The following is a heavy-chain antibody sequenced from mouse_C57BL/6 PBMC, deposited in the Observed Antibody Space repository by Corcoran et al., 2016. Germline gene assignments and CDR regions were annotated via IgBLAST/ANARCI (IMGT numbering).Heavy chain of an antibody. Sequence: EVQLQQSGPELVKPGDSVKISCKASGYTFTDYYMNWVKQSHGKSLEWIGDINPNNGGTSYNQKFKGKATLTVDKSSSTAYMELRSLTSEDSAVYYCARGQSAYYWGQGTTLTVSS. CDR3: ARGQSAYY. V-gene: IGHV1-26*01. D-gene: IGHD6-1*01. CDR1: GYTFTDYY. J-gene: IGHJ2*01. CDR2: INPNNGGT.